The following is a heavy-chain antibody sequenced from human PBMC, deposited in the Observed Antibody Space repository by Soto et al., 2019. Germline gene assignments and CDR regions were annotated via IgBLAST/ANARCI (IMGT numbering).Heavy chain of an antibody. V-gene: IGHV4-59*01. D-gene: IGHD3-22*01. J-gene: IGHJ5*02. CDR2: IYYRGST. CDR3: ARGGWSVDL. CDR1: GGSISSYY. Sequence: SETLSLTCTVSGGSISSYYWSWIRQPPGKGLEWIGYIYYRGSTNYNPSLKSRVTISVDTSNNQFSLKLTSVTAADTAVYFCARGGWSVDLWGQGTLVTVSS.